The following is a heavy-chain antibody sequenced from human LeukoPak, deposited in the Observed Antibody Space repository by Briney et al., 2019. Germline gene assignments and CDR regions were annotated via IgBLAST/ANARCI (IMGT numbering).Heavy chain of an antibody. V-gene: IGHV3-30-3*01. CDR3: ARGVYIAAAQYGY. CDR1: GFTFSSYA. D-gene: IGHD6-13*01. Sequence: PGGSLRLSCAASGFTFSSYAMRWVRQAPGKGLEWVAVISYDGSNKYYADSVKGRFTISRDNSKNTLYLQMNSLRAEDTAVYYCARGVYIAAAQYGYWGQGTLVTVSS. CDR2: ISYDGSNK. J-gene: IGHJ4*02.